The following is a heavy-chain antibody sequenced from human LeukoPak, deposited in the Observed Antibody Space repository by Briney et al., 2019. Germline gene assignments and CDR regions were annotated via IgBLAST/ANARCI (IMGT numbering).Heavy chain of an antibody. CDR2: IYYSGST. Sequence: SQTLSLTCTVSGGSISSGGYYWSWIRQHPGKGLEWIGYIYYSGSTNYSPSLKSRVTISVDTSKNQFSLKLSSVTAADTAVYYCARHGGSHYDSNGQYLDDDWFDPWGQGTLVTVSS. CDR1: GGSISSGGYY. V-gene: IGHV4-31*03. J-gene: IGHJ5*02. CDR3: ARHGGSHYDSNGQYLDDDWFDP. D-gene: IGHD3-22*01.